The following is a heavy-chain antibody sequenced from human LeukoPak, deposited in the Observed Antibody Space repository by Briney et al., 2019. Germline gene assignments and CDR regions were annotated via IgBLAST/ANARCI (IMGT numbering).Heavy chain of an antibody. CDR2: INSDGSST. V-gene: IGHV3-74*01. Sequence: GGSLRLSCAASGFSFSSYWMHWVRQAPGKGLEWVSRINSDGSSTTYADSVKGRSSISRDNAKNTLYLHMSSLRAEGTGVYYCARAVRAHPPADFWGQGTLVTVSS. J-gene: IGHJ4*02. CDR3: ARAVRAHPPADF. CDR1: GFSFSSYW. D-gene: IGHD3-3*01.